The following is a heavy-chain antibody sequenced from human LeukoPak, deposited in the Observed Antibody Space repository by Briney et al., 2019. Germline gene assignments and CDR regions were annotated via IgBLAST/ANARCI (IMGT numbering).Heavy chain of an antibody. D-gene: IGHD3-9*01. CDR3: AKDIPPRRYYDWPSSDFYF. CDR1: GFTFDDYA. J-gene: IGHJ4*02. V-gene: IGHV3-9*01. Sequence: PGGSLRLSCAASGFTFDDYAMHWVRQAPGKGLEWVSGINWNGGFITYADSVKGRFTISRDSAKNSLYLEMNSLRGQDTAFYYCAKDIPPRRYYDWPSSDFYFWGQETLVTVSS. CDR2: INWNGGFI.